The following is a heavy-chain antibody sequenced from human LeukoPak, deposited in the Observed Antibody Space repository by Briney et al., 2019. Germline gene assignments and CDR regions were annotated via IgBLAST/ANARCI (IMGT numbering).Heavy chain of an antibody. CDR1: GYSISSGYY. D-gene: IGHD1-14*01. Sequence: SETLSLTCTVSGYSISSGYYWGWIRQPPGKGLEWIGSIYHSGSTYYNPSLKSRVTISVDTSKNQFSLKLSSVTAADTAVYYCARGPGRGIFDYWGQGTLVTVSS. CDR2: IYHSGST. V-gene: IGHV4-38-2*02. J-gene: IGHJ4*02. CDR3: ARGPGRGIFDY.